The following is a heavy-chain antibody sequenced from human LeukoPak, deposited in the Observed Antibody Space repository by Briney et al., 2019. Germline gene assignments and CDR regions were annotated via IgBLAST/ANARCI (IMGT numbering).Heavy chain of an antibody. D-gene: IGHD2-21*01. CDR3: ARGGGESGPSYWTHFDY. J-gene: IGHJ4*02. CDR1: GGSISSYY. Sequence: AETLSLTCTVSGGSISSYYWSWIRQPAGKGLEWIARIYSSGSTNYNPSLKSRVTMSVDTSKNQFSLNLSSVTAADTAFYYCARGGGESGPSYWTHFDYWGQGTLVTVSS. V-gene: IGHV4-4*07. CDR2: IYSSGST.